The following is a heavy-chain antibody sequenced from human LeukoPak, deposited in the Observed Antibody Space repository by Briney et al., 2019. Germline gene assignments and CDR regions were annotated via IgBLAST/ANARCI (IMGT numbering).Heavy chain of an antibody. V-gene: IGHV3-73*01. CDR2: IRSKAHGYAT. CDR3: TRLVVDYGDYMDPFDV. CDR1: GFTFSGSA. D-gene: IGHD4-17*01. J-gene: IGHJ3*01. Sequence: QPGGSLRPSCAASGFTFSGSAMHWVRQAPGKGLEWVGRIRSKAHGYATAYVASVQGRFTISRDDSKNTAYLQMNSLKTEDTAVYYCTRLVVDYGDYMDPFDVWGQGTMVTISS.